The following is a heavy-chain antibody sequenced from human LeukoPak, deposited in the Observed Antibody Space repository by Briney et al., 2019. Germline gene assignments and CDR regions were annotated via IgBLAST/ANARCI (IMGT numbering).Heavy chain of an antibody. V-gene: IGHV3-48*03. CDR2: ISSSGSTI. J-gene: IGHJ4*02. D-gene: IGHD1-26*01. CDR3: AKGWDSGPHFGS. CDR1: GFTLSSYE. Sequence: GGSLRLSCAASGFTLSSYEMNRVRQAPGKGLEWISYISSSGSTIYYGDSVKGRFTISRDSATNSLYLQMNSLRAEDTAVYYCAKGWDSGPHFGSWGQGTLVTVSS.